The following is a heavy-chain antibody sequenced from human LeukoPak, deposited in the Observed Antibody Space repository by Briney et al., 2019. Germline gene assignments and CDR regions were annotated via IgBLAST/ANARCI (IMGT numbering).Heavy chain of an antibody. CDR3: AKVGDDSGYDSGYYYYYYMDV. CDR2: ISGSGGST. D-gene: IGHD5-12*01. CDR1: GFTFSSYA. J-gene: IGHJ6*03. V-gene: IGHV3-23*01. Sequence: PGGSLRLSCAASGFTFSSYAMTWVRQAPGKGLEWVSGISGSGGSTGYADSVKGRFTISRDNAKNSLYLQMNSLRAEDTAVYYCAKVGDDSGYDSGYYYYYYMDVWGKGTTVTISS.